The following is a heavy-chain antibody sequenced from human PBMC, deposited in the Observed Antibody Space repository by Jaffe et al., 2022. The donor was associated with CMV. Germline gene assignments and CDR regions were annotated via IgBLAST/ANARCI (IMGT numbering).Heavy chain of an antibody. CDR1: GYTFTSYG. CDR2: ISAYNGNT. CDR3: ARGHLEASSWPHYYYYYYMDV. D-gene: IGHD6-13*01. J-gene: IGHJ6*03. V-gene: IGHV1-18*04. Sequence: QVQLVQSGAEVKKPGASVKVSCKASGYTFTSYGISWVRQAPGQGLEWMGWISAYNGNTNYAQKLQGRVTMTTDTSTSTAYMELRSLRSDDTAVYYCARGHLEASSWPHYYYYYYMDVWGKGTTVTVSS.